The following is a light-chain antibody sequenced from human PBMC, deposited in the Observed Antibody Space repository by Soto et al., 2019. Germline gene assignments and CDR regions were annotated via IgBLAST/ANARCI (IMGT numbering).Light chain of an antibody. CDR3: QQSYSTLTWT. CDR2: AAS. V-gene: IGKV1-39*01. J-gene: IGKJ1*01. CDR1: QSISSW. Sequence: DILLTQSPSFLSASVGDRITITCRASQSISSWLAWYQQKPGKAPKLLIYAASSLQSGVPSRFSGSGSGTDFTLTISSLQPEDFATYYCQQSYSTLTWTFGQGTKVDIK.